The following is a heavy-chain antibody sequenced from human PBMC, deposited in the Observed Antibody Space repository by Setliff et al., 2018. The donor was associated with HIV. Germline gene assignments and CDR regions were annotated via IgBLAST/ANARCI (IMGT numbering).Heavy chain of an antibody. Sequence: SETLSLTCTVSGCSVSSGYYWGWIRQPPGKGLEWIGSFYHSGSTFYNPSLKSRVTISLDTSKNQFSLKLRSVTAADTAVYYCVSGPLSGYGYYFDYWGQGALVTVSS. J-gene: IGHJ4*02. CDR1: GCSVSSGYY. CDR3: VSGPLSGYGYYFDY. CDR2: FYHSGST. D-gene: IGHD3-3*01. V-gene: IGHV4-38-2*02.